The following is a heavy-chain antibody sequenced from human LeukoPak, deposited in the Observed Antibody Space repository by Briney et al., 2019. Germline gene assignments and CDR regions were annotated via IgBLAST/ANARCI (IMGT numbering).Heavy chain of an antibody. CDR2: ISKSSSYT. D-gene: IGHD1-26*01. CDR1: GFTFSRYS. Sequence: AGGSLRLSCAASGFTFSRYSMNWVRQAPGKGLEWVSSISKSSSYTYYADSVKGRFSISRDDAKNSLYLQMNSLRAEDTAVYYCARDADSGSYYDYWGQGTLVTVSS. V-gene: IGHV3-21*01. J-gene: IGHJ4*02. CDR3: ARDADSGSYYDY.